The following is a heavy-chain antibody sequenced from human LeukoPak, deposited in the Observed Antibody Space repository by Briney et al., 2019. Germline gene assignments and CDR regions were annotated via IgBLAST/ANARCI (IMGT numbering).Heavy chain of an antibody. CDR1: GFTFSSYL. Sequence: GGSLRLSCAASGFTFSSYLMSWVRQAPGKGLEWVANIKQDGSEKYYVDSVKGRFTISRDNAKNSLYLQMSSLRAEDTAVYYCARVTTERDAFDTWGQGTMVTVSS. CDR2: IKQDGSEK. CDR3: ARVTTERDAFDT. V-gene: IGHV3-7*01. D-gene: IGHD3-3*01. J-gene: IGHJ3*02.